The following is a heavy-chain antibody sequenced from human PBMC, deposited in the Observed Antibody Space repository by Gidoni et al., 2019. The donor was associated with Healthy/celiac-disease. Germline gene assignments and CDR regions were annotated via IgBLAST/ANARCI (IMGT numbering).Heavy chain of an antibody. CDR1: GGSISSSSYY. J-gene: IGHJ4*02. D-gene: IGHD4-17*01. Sequence: QLQLQESGPGLVKPSETLSLTCTVSGGSISSSSYYWGWIRQPPGKGLEWIGSIYYSGSTYYNPSLKSRVTIAVDTSKNQFSLKLSSVTAADTAVYYCARRGAYGDYAYFDYWGQGTLVTVSS. V-gene: IGHV4-39*01. CDR2: IYYSGST. CDR3: ARRGAYGDYAYFDY.